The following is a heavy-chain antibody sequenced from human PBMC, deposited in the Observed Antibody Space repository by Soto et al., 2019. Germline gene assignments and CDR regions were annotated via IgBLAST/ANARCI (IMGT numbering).Heavy chain of an antibody. D-gene: IGHD7-27*01. CDR3: ARGWGRIFDY. CDR1: GGSISVYH. Sequence: SXTLDLACSISGGSISVYHCNWILQTPGKGVEWIGYYHNSGNPKYSSSLKSRVTISVDTSKNQFSLKLRSVTAADTAVYYCARGWGRIFDYWGQGTLVTVSS. J-gene: IGHJ4*02. V-gene: IGHV4-59*12. CDR2: YHNSGNP.